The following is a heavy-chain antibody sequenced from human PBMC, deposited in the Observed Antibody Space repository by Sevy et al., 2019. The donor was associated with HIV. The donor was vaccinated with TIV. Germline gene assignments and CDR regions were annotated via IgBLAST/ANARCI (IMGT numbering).Heavy chain of an antibody. D-gene: IGHD5-18*01. CDR1: GGSISSGDYY. CDR2: IYYSGST. V-gene: IGHV4-30-4*01. CDR3: AGDITAMAFFDY. Sequence: SETLSLTCTVSGGSISSGDYYWSWIRQPPGKGLEWIGYIYYSGSTYYNPSLKSRVTISVDTSKNQFSLKLSSVTAADTAVYYCAGDITAMAFFDYWGQGTLVTVSS. J-gene: IGHJ4*02.